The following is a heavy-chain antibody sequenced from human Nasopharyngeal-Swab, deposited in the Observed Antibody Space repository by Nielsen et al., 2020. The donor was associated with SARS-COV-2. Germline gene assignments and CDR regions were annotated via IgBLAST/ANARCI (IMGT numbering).Heavy chain of an antibody. J-gene: IGHJ6*02. V-gene: IGHV3-53*05. D-gene: IGHD6-19*01. Sequence: GAQKISGAASGFTVSSNYMSWVRQAPGKGREWVSVIYSGGSTYYIDSVKGRFTVSRDNSRNTLYLQTNSLRPEDTAVYYCAREKAVAGIGGYHYYGMDVWGQGTTVTVSS. CDR2: IYSGGST. CDR1: GFTVSSNY. CDR3: AREKAVAGIGGYHYYGMDV.